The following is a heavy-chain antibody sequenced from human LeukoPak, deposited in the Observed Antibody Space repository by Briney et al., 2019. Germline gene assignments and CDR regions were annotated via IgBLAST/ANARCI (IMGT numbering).Heavy chain of an antibody. Sequence: ASVKVSCKASGYTFTSYYMHWVRQAPGQGLEWMGIINPSGGSTSYAQKFQGRVTMTRDTSTSTVYMELSSLRSEDTAVYYCARASPMYYDYVWGSYRQIDAFDIWGQGTMVTVSS. D-gene: IGHD3-16*02. V-gene: IGHV1-46*01. CDR3: ARASPMYYDYVWGSYRQIDAFDI. J-gene: IGHJ3*02. CDR1: GYTFTSYY. CDR2: INPSGGST.